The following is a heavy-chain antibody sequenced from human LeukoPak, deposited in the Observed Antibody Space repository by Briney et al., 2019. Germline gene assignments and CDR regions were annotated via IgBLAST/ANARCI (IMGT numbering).Heavy chain of an antibody. CDR1: GGSFSGYY. D-gene: IGHD3-22*01. J-gene: IGHJ4*02. CDR3: ARGLIYYDSSGYRY. CDR2: INHSGST. Sequence: SETLSLTCAVYGGSFSGYYWSWIRQPPGKGLEWIGEINHSGSTNYNPSLKSRVTISVDTSKNQFSLKLSSVTAADTAVYYCARGLIYYDSSGYRYWGQGTLVTVSS. V-gene: IGHV4-34*01.